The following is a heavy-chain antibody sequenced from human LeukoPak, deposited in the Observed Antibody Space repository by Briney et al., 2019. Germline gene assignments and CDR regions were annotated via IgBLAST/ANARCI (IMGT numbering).Heavy chain of an antibody. CDR1: GASISSATYY. J-gene: IGHJ4*02. CDR2: IYYSGST. Sequence: SETLSLTCTAFGASISSATYYWGWIRQPPGKGLEWIGSIYYSGSTYHNPSLKSRVTTSVDTSKNQFSLKLSSVTAADTAVYYCARQYRDTSGYNYFDYWGQGTLVTVSS. CDR3: ARQYRDTSGYNYFDY. D-gene: IGHD3-22*01. V-gene: IGHV4-39*01.